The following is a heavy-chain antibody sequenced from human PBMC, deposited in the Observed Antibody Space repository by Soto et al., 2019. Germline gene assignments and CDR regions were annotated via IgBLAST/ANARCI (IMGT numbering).Heavy chain of an antibody. V-gene: IGHV1-69*04. J-gene: IGHJ6*02. Sequence: SVKVSCKASGGTFSSYTISWVRQAPGQGLEWMGRIIPILGIANYAQKFQGRVTITADKSTSTAYMELSSLRSEDTAVYYCARDTLPGYYGMDVWGQGTTVTVSS. CDR3: ARDTLPGYYGMDV. CDR1: GGTFSSYT. CDR2: IIPILGIA.